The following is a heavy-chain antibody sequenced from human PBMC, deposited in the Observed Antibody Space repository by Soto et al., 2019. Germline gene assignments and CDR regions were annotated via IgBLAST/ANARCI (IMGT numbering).Heavy chain of an antibody. V-gene: IGHV4-59*08. J-gene: IGHJ6*03. D-gene: IGHD3-9*01. CDR1: GGSISSYY. CDR3: ARTITISNVGYYYMDV. CDR2: IYYSGST. Sequence: TSETLSLTCTVSGGSISSYYWSWIRQPPGKGLEWIGYIYYSGSTNYNPSLKSRVTISVDTSKNQFSLKLSSVTAADTAVYYCARTITISNVGYYYMDVWGKGTTVTVSS.